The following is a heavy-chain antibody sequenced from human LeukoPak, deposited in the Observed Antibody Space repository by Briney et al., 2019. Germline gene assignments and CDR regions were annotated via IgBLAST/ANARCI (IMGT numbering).Heavy chain of an antibody. V-gene: IGHV1-2*02. J-gene: IGHJ4*02. Sequence: ASVKVSRKASGYTFTGYYIHWVRQAPGQGLEWMVWINPNSGATNSVQKFQGRVTMTRDTSISTAYMELNGLRSDDTAVYYCARSGVTTIPNFDYWGQGTLVTVSS. CDR3: ARSGVTTIPNFDY. CDR2: INPNSGAT. CDR1: GYTFTGYY. D-gene: IGHD5-12*01.